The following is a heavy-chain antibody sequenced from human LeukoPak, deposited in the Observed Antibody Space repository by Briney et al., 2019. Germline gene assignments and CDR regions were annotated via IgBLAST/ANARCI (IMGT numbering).Heavy chain of an antibody. CDR3: ARGSRVLRYFDWLLPHNHMDV. Sequence: ASVKVSCKXSGYTFTSYDINWVRQATGQGLEWMGWMNPNSGNTGYPQKFQGRVTMTRNTSISTAYMELSSLRSEDTAVYYCARGSRVLRYFDWLLPHNHMDVWGKGTTVTVSS. D-gene: IGHD3-9*01. V-gene: IGHV1-8*01. J-gene: IGHJ6*03. CDR1: GYTFTSYD. CDR2: MNPNSGNT.